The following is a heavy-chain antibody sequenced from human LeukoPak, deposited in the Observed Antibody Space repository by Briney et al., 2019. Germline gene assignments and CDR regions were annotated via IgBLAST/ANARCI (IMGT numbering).Heavy chain of an antibody. CDR1: GFTFSSYA. CDR2: ISGSGGST. J-gene: IGHJ4*02. V-gene: IGHV3-23*01. CDR3: AKEYRNCGGDCYSGFDY. D-gene: IGHD2-21*02. Sequence: GGSLRLSCAASGFTFSSYAMSWVRQAPGKGLEWVSAISGSGGSTYYADSVKGRFTITRDNSKNTLYLQMNSLRAEDTAVYYCAKEYRNCGGDCYSGFDYWGQGTLVTVSS.